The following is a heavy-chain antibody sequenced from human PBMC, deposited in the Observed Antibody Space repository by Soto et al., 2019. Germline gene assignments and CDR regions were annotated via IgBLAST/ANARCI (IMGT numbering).Heavy chain of an antibody. V-gene: IGHV1-2*02. CDR1: GYTFTGYY. J-gene: IGHJ3*02. Sequence: ASVKVSCKASGYTFTGYYMRWVRQDPGQGLEWMGWINPNSGGTNYAQKFQGRVTMTRDTSISTAYMELSRLRSDDTAVYYCASSDTMIDARWAFDIWGQGTMVTVSS. CDR2: INPNSGGT. D-gene: IGHD3-22*01. CDR3: ASSDTMIDARWAFDI.